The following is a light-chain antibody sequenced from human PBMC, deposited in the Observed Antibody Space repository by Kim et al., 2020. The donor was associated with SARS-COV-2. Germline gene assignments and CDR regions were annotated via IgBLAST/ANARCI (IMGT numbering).Light chain of an antibody. CDR2: GAF. J-gene: IGKJ4*01. Sequence: TLSLSPGGRATLSCWASQAIDSKYLAWYQQKPGLAPRLLIYGAFSRAAGLPDRFTGSGSGTYFTLTISRLEPEDVGVYYCQQSGSFGGGTKLEI. V-gene: IGKV3-20*01. CDR1: QAIDSKY. CDR3: QQSGS.